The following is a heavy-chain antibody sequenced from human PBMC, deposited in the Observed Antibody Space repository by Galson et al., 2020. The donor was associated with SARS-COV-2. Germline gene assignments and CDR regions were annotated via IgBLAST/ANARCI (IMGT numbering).Heavy chain of an antibody. CDR2: VYPSGTT. J-gene: IGHJ2*01. V-gene: IGHV4-38-2*02. D-gene: IGHD3-22*01. CDR1: GFTFKGYP. CDR3: ARQGVNMIVLVTVPGWYFDL. Sequence: GSLSLSCTASGFTFKGYPMNWVRQPPGRGLEWIGSVYPSGTTYYNPSLKSRVTISVDTSKNQFSLRLDSVTAADTALYYCARQGVNMIVLVTVPGWYFDLWGRGTLVTVSS.